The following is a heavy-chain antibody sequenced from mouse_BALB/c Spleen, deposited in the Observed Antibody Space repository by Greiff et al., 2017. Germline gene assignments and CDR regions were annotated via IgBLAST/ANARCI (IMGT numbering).Heavy chain of an antibody. D-gene: IGHD2-4*01. Sequence: QVHVKQSGAELVRPGVSVKISCKGSGYTFTDYAMHWVKQSHAKSLEWIGVISTYYGDASYNQKFKGKATMTVDKSSSTAYMELARLTSEDSAIYSCARGVDYIYAMDYWGQGTSVTVSS. CDR2: ISTYYGDA. CDR3: ARGVDYIYAMDY. V-gene: IGHV1S137*01. J-gene: IGHJ4*01. CDR1: GYTFTDYA.